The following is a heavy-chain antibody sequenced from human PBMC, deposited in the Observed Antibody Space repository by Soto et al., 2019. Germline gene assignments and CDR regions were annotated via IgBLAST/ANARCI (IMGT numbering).Heavy chain of an antibody. Sequence: SETLSLTCAVSGASISSHKWWNWVRQPPGKGLEWIGEIYHSGSTNYNPSLKSRATISMDKSKNQLSLNLSSVTAADTAVYYCASSLLGYCTNGVCPSAFDIWGQGTMVTVSS. CDR1: GASISSHKW. CDR2: IYHSGST. CDR3: ASSLLGYCTNGVCPSAFDI. V-gene: IGHV4-4*02. J-gene: IGHJ3*02. D-gene: IGHD2-8*01.